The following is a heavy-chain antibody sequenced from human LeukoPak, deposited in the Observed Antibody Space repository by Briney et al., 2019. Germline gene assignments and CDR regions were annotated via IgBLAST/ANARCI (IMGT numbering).Heavy chain of an antibody. CDR3: APYSSSWYRIDY. J-gene: IGHJ4*02. Sequence: SETLSLTCTVSGGSISSYYWSWIRQPPGKGLEWIGYIYYSGSTNYNPSLKSRVTISVDTSKNQFSLKLSSVTAADTAVYYCAPYSSSWYRIDYWGQGTLVTVSS. CDR1: GGSISSYY. V-gene: IGHV4-59*12. CDR2: IYYSGST. D-gene: IGHD6-13*01.